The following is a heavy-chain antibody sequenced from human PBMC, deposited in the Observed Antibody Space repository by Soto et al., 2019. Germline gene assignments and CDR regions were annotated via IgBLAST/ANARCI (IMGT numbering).Heavy chain of an antibody. V-gene: IGHV4-39*01. Sequence: QLQLQESGPGLVKPSETLSLSCTVCGGSISSSSYYWGWIRQPPGKGLEWIGSIYYSGSTYYNPSLKSRVTISVDTSKNQFSLKLSSVTGADTAVYYCAGHTVTALFDYWGQGTLVTVSS. CDR1: GGSISSSSYY. J-gene: IGHJ4*02. CDR3: AGHTVTALFDY. D-gene: IGHD2-21*02. CDR2: IYYSGST.